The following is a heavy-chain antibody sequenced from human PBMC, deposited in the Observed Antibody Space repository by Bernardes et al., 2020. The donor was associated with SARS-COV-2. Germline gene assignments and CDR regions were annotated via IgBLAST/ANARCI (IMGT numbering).Heavy chain of an antibody. D-gene: IGHD6-6*01. CDR2: ISNHNGNT. V-gene: IGHV1-18*01. CDR3: AREASSSGNYFDY. Sequence: ASVKVSCQASGYTFINYETSWVRQAPGQGLEWMGWISNHNGNTNYAQDLQGRVTLTRDTSTNTAYMELRSLRPDDTAVYYCAREASSSGNYFDYWGQGTLVTVSS. J-gene: IGHJ4*02. CDR1: GYTFINYE.